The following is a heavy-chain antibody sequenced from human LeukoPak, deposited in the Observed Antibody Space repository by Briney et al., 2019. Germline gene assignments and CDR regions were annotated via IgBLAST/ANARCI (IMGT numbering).Heavy chain of an antibody. CDR2: IYYSGST. CDR3: ARHRQQLVMYYFDY. Sequence: PSETLSLTCTVSGGSISSSSYYWGWIRQPPGKGLEWIGSIYYSGSTYYNPSLKSRVTISVDTSKNQFSLKLSSVTAADTAVYYCARHRQQLVMYYFDYWGQGTLVTVSS. D-gene: IGHD6-13*01. J-gene: IGHJ4*02. V-gene: IGHV4-39*01. CDR1: GGSISSSSYY.